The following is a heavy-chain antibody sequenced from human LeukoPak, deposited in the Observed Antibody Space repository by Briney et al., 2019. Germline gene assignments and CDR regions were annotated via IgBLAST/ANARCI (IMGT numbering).Heavy chain of an antibody. CDR2: ISSNGRIK. J-gene: IGHJ4*02. D-gene: IGHD3-22*01. Sequence: GGSLRLSCAASGFTFSSYSMNWVRQAPGKGLEWVSYISSNGRIKDYADSVKGRFTISRDKNSLYLQMNSLRVEDTAVYYCARDLDSSGYYFDYWGQGTLVTVSS. CDR3: ARDLDSSGYYFDY. V-gene: IGHV3-48*01. CDR1: GFTFSSYS.